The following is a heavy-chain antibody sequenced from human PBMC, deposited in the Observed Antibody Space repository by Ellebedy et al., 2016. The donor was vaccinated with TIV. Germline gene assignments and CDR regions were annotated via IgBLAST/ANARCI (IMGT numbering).Heavy chain of an antibody. CDR2: IYGDGTP. Sequence: GESLKISCAASGFSFSSYWMHWVRQVPGKGLEWVSTIYGDGTPYYADSVKGRFTISRDNSKNTLYLQMNSLRAEDTAVYYCARHDWFDPWGQGTLVTVSS. CDR1: GFSFSSYW. V-gene: IGHV3-66*04. CDR3: ARHDWFDP. J-gene: IGHJ5*02.